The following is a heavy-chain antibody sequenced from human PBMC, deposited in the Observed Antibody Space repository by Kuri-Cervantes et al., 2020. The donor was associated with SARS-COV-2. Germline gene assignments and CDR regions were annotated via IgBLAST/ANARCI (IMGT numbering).Heavy chain of an antibody. D-gene: IGHD1-26*01. Sequence: SETLSLTCAVYGGSFSGYYWSWIRQPPGKGLEWIGEINHSGSTNYNPSLKSRVTISVDTSKNQFSLKLSSVTAADTAVYYCARGGDRTFAGDYYYYMDVWGKGTTVTVSS. CDR2: INHSGST. J-gene: IGHJ6*03. V-gene: IGHV4-34*01. CDR1: GGSFSGYY. CDR3: ARGGDRTFAGDYYYYMDV.